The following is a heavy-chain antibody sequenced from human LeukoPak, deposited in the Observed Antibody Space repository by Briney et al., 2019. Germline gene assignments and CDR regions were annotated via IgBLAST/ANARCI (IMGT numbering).Heavy chain of an antibody. D-gene: IGHD5-18*01. CDR3: ARFAVYVDTSMVTAHYFDY. CDR2: ISYDGSDK. CDR1: GFNFNIYA. Sequence: GGSLRLSCAASGFNFNIYAMHWVRQAPGKGLEWVAVISYDGSDKYYADSVQGRFTISRDNSKSTLYLQMNSLRAEDTAVYYCARFAVYVDTSMVTAHYFDYWGQGTLVTVSS. J-gene: IGHJ4*02. V-gene: IGHV3-30*04.